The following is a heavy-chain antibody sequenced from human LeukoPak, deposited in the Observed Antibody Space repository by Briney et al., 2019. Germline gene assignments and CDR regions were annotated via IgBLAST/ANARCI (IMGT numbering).Heavy chain of an antibody. D-gene: IGHD1-14*01. Sequence: GALELFRSGSGFPLRRYWVGWVRPGPREGLEWVANIKQDGSEKYYVDSVKGRFTISRDNAKNSLYLQMNSLRAEDTAVYYCARSRYFDYWGQGTLVTVSS. V-gene: IGHV3-7*01. CDR1: GFPLRRYW. J-gene: IGHJ4*02. CDR3: ARSRYFDY. CDR2: IKQDGSEK.